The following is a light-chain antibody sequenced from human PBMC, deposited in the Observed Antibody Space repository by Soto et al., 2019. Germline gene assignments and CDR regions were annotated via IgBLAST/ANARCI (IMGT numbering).Light chain of an antibody. CDR1: SSNIGAGYD. Sequence: QAVVTQPPSVSGAPGQRVTISCTGSSSNIGAGYDVHWYQQLPGTAPKLLIYGNSNRPSGVPDRFSGSESGTSASLAITGLQGEDVAYYSCQSYDRSLRGSFYLFRTGTKVTVL. CDR2: GNS. J-gene: IGLJ1*01. V-gene: IGLV1-40*01. CDR3: QSYDRSLRGSFYL.